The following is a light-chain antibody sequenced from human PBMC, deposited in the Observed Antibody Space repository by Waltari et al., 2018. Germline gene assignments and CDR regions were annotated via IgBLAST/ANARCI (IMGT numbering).Light chain of an antibody. CDR3: SSKTRASSVDVV. CDR1: NSDIGYYDF. V-gene: IGLV2-14*03. Sequence: QSALTQPASVSGSPGQSVTISCGGTNSDIGYYDFVSWYQQHPGKAPKLLIYEVTYRPSGVSDRFAGSKSGNTASLTISGLQFEDEADYYCSSKTRASSVDVVFGGGTKLNV. J-gene: IGLJ3*02. CDR2: EVT.